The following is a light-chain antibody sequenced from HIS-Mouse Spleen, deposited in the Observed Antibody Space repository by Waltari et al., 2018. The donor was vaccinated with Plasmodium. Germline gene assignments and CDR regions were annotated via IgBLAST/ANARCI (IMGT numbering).Light chain of an antibody. CDR2: DVS. J-gene: IGLJ2*01. CDR1: SSDVGGYNY. CDR3: CSYAGSYTLV. Sequence: QSALTQPRSVSGSPGQSVTISCTGTSSDVGGYNYVSWYQQHPGKAPKLMSYDVSKRPAGVPDRFSGSKSVNTASLTISGLQAEDEADYDCCSYAGSYTLVFGGGTKLTVL. V-gene: IGLV2-11*01.